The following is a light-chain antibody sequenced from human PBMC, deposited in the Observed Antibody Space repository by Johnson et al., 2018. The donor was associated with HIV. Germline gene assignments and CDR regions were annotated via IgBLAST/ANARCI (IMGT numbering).Light chain of an antibody. J-gene: IGLJ1*01. CDR3: GTWDSSLSASV. CDR1: SSNIGNNY. Sequence: HSVLTQPPSVSAAPGQKVSISCSGSSSNIGNNYVSWYQQLPGTAPKLLIYENNKRPSGIPDRFSGSKSDTSVTLGITALQTGDEAEYYCGTWDSSLSASVFGTGTKVTVL. V-gene: IGLV1-51*02. CDR2: ENN.